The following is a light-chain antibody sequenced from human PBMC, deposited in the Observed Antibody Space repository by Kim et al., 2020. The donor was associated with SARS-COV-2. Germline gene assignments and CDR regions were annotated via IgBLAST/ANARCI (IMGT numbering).Light chain of an antibody. J-gene: IGLJ2*01. CDR2: GKN. CDR3: NSRDSSGNHLVV. CDR1: SLGSYY. V-gene: IGLV3-19*01. Sequence: LGQTVRITCQGDSLGSYYARWYQQKPGQAPVLVIYGKNNRPSGIPDRFSGSSSGNTASLTITGAQAEDEADYYCNSRDSSGNHLVVFGGGTQLTVL.